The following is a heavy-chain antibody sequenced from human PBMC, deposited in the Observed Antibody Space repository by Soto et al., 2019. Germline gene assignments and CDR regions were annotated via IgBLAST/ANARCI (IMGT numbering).Heavy chain of an antibody. CDR2: IYPGDSDT. V-gene: IGHV5-51*01. CDR1: GVRSSNDC. Sequence: PGQSRKISWKGSGVRSSNDCIVWVRHMPEKGLEWMGIIYPGDSDTRYSPAFQGQVTISVDKSTSTAYLQWSSLKASDTAMYFCAIFFFYGPPRKDHDSRAQRAVVPVS. CDR3: AIFFFYGPPRKDHDS. J-gene: IGHJ5*01. D-gene: IGHD3-10*01.